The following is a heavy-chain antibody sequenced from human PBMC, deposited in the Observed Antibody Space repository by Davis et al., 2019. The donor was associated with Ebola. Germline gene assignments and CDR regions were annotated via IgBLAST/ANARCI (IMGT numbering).Heavy chain of an antibody. J-gene: IGHJ5*02. CDR2: IYYSGST. V-gene: IGHV4-31*03. CDR3: AREGPYKDTILYVVHNWFDP. D-gene: IGHD2/OR15-2a*01. Sequence: SETLSLTCTVSGGSISSGGYYWSWIRQHPGKGLEWIGYIYYSGSTYYNPSLKSRVTISVDTSKNQFSLKLSSVTAADTAVYYCAREGPYKDTILYVVHNWFDPWGQGTLVTVSS. CDR1: GGSISSGGYY.